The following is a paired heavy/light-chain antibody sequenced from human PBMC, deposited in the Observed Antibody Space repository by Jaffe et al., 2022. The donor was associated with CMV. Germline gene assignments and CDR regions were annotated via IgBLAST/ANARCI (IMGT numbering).Light chain of an antibody. Sequence: EIVLTQSPAALSLSPGERATLSCRASQSVGSYLAWYQQRPGQAPRLLIYDASNRATGIPARFSGSGSGTDFTLTISSLEPEDFAVYYCQQRGDWPLYTFGQGTKLEIK. J-gene: IGKJ2*01. CDR1: QSVGSY. V-gene: IGKV3-11*01. CDR3: QQRGDWPLYT. CDR2: DAS.
Heavy chain of an antibody. CDR3: VKRRMMDFDF. CDR2: ISGVNGAT. Sequence: EVQLVESGGGLVQPGGSLRLSCAASGFTFSTNDMNWVRQAPGKGLEWVSGISGVNGATSYVDSVKGRFTISRDNSKNTLHLQMSSLRAEDTAVYYCVKRRMMDFDFWGPGTMVTVSS. J-gene: IGHJ3*01. CDR1: GFTFSTND. D-gene: IGHD2-15*01. V-gene: IGHV3-23*04.